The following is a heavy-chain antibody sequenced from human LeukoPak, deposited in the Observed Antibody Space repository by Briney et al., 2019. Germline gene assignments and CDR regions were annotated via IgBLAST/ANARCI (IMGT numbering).Heavy chain of an antibody. CDR1: GGTFSSYA. Sequence: SVKVSCKASGGTFSSYAISWMRQAPGQGLEWMGGIIPIFGTANYAQKFQGRVTITADESTSTAYMELSSLRSEDTAVYYCARDYPHYYYDSSGYSYYFDYWGQGTLVTVSS. CDR2: IIPIFGTA. V-gene: IGHV1-69*01. CDR3: ARDYPHYYYDSSGYSYYFDY. J-gene: IGHJ4*02. D-gene: IGHD3-22*01.